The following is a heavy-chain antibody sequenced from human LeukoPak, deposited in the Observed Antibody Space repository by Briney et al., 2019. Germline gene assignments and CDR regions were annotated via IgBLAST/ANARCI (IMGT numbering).Heavy chain of an antibody. D-gene: IGHD1-26*01. CDR1: GFTFSDYW. CDR3: VRDWDHFDFDS. CDR2: INGGGGYQ. V-gene: IGHV3-74*01. Sequence: GGSLRLSCAASGFTFSDYWMHWVRHVPGKGLVWVSRINGGGGYQNYADSVKGRFTISRDNTKNTLYLQMVSLRVEDTAVYYCVRDWDHFDFDSWGQGALVSVSS. J-gene: IGHJ5*01.